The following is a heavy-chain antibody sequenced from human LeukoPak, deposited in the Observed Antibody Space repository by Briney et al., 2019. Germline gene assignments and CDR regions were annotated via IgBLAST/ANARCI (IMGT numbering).Heavy chain of an antibody. V-gene: IGHV3-7*03. J-gene: IGHJ4*02. Sequence: GGSLRLSCAASGFILSDYWMSWVRQAPGKGLERVADIKQDGSEEYYVDSVKGRFTISRDNAKNSLFLQINSLRAEDTAVYYCARGPYSRDNFDYWGQGTLVTVSS. CDR2: IKQDGSEE. D-gene: IGHD6-13*01. CDR3: ARGPYSRDNFDY. CDR1: GFILSDYW.